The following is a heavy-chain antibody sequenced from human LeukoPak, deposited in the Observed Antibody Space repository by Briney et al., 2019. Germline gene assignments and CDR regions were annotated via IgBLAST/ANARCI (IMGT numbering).Heavy chain of an antibody. CDR3: ARAAMVRGVIITDY. D-gene: IGHD3-10*01. J-gene: IGHJ4*02. CDR2: INPNSGGT. CDR1: GYTFTGYY. Sequence: ASVKVSCKASGYTFTGYYMHWVRQAPGQGLEWMGWINPNSGGTNYAQKFQGRVTMTRDTSISTAYMELSRLRSDDTAVYYCARAAMVRGVIITDYWGQGTLVTVST. V-gene: IGHV1-2*02.